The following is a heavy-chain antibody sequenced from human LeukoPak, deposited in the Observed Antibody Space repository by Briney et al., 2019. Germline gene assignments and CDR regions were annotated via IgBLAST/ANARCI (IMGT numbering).Heavy chain of an antibody. D-gene: IGHD6-13*01. CDR3: ARGKSSSSDGMDV. CDR2: IYPGDSDT. CDR1: GYSFTSYW. J-gene: IGHJ6*02. V-gene: IGHV5-51*01. Sequence: GESLQISCKGSGYSFTSYWIGWVRQMPGKGLEWMGIIYPGDSDTRYSPSFQGQVTISADKSISTAYLQWSSLKASDTAMYYCARGKSSSSDGMDVWGQGTTVTVSS.